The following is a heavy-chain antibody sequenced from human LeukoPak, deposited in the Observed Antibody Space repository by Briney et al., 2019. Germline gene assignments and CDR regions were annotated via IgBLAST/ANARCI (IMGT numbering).Heavy chain of an antibody. D-gene: IGHD1-26*01. Sequence: PSETLSLTCTVSGGSISSYYWSWIRQPPGKGLEWIGYIYYSGSTNYNPSLRSRVTISLGTSKNQFSLKLSSVTAADTAVYYCARDFAGATYFDYWGQGNLVTVSS. V-gene: IGHV4-59*01. CDR2: IYYSGST. CDR3: ARDFAGATYFDY. CDR1: GGSISSYY. J-gene: IGHJ4*02.